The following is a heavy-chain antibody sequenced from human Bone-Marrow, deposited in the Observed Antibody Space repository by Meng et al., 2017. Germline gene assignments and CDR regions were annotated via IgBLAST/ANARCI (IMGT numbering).Heavy chain of an antibody. J-gene: IGHJ4*02. CDR2: INPKSGDT. D-gene: IGHD6-25*01. CDR3: ARDEDISAAGKLFGDY. Sequence: ASVKVSCKPSVYNFPDYYIHWVRRAPGQGLEWMGRINPKSGDTHYAQKFQARVTMTGDTSISTAYMGLSGLRSDDTAMYYCARDEDISAAGKLFGDYWGQGTLVTVSS. V-gene: IGHV1-2*06. CDR1: VYNFPDYY.